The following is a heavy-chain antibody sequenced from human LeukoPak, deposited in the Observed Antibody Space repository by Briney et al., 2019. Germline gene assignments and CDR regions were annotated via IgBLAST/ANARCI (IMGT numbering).Heavy chain of an antibody. CDR2: INPSGGST. CDR3: ARAGGLTVPLSYYYYYYMDV. V-gene: IGHV1-46*01. D-gene: IGHD3-16*01. Sequence: ASVKVSCKASGHTFTSYYMHWVRQAPGQGLEWMGIINPSGGSTSYAQKFQGRVTMTRDTSTSTVYMELSSLRSEDTAVYYRARAGGLTVPLSYYYYYYMDVWGKGTTVTVSS. J-gene: IGHJ6*03. CDR1: GHTFTSYY.